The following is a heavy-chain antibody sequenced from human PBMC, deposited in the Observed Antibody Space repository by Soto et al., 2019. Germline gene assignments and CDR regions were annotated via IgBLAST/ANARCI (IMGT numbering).Heavy chain of an antibody. J-gene: IGHJ4*02. D-gene: IGHD4-17*01. CDR2: ISSSSSTI. CDR3: ARGLRWGLFDY. CDR1: GFTFSSYS. V-gene: IGHV3-48*01. Sequence: GGSLRLSCAASGFTFSSYSMNWVRQAPGKGLEWVSYISSSSSTIYYADSVKGRFTISRDNAKNSLYLQMNSMRAEDTAVYYCARGLRWGLFDYWGPGNLVTFSS.